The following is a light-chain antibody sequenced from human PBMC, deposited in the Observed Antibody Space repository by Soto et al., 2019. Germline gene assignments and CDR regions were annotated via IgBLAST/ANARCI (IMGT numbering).Light chain of an antibody. CDR1: SSNIGAGYD. CDR2: LNS. V-gene: IGLV1-40*01. CDR3: QAYDSGLSARV. Sequence: QSVLTQPPSVSGAPGQRVTISCTGSSSNIGAGYDVQWYQQLPGTAPKLLIFLNSNRPSGVPDRFSGSRSGTSASLAITGLQAEDEADYYCQAYDSGLSARVFGGGTQLTVL. J-gene: IGLJ3*02.